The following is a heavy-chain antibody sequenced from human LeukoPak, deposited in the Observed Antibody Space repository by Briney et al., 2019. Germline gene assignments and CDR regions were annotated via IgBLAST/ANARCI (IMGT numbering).Heavy chain of an antibody. Sequence: PSETLSLTCAVYGGSFSGYFWTWIRQPPGKGLDWIGEINHSGSTNYNPSLKSRVTISVDTSKNQFSLKLSSVTAADTAVYYCARKGVLDYHYWGQGTLVTVSS. CDR2: INHSGST. D-gene: IGHD4-11*01. V-gene: IGHV4-34*01. CDR3: ARKGVLDYHY. CDR1: GGSFSGYF. J-gene: IGHJ4*02.